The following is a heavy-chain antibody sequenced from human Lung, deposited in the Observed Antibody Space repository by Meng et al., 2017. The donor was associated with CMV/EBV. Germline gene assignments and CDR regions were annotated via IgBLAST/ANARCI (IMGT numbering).Heavy chain of an antibody. Sequence: GGSLRLXCAASGFTFSDYYMSWIRQAPGKGLEWVSYISSSGSTIYYADSVKGRFTISRDNAKNSLYLQMNSLRAEDTAVYYCARTGTSANYYYYYGMDVWGQGTTVXVS. CDR1: GFTFSDYY. CDR2: ISSSGSTI. D-gene: IGHD1/OR15-1a*01. CDR3: ARTGTSANYYYYYGMDV. J-gene: IGHJ6*02. V-gene: IGHV3-11*01.